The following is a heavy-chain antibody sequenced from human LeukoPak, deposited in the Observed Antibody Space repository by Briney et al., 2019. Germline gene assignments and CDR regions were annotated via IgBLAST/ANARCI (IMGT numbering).Heavy chain of an antibody. D-gene: IGHD3-22*01. V-gene: IGHV3-30*18. CDR3: AKGEYNYDPADAFDI. CDR1: GFTFSSYG. Sequence: GGSLRLSCAASGFTFSSYGMHWVHQAPGKGLEWVAVISYDGSNKYYADSVKGRFTISRGNSKNTLYLQMNSLRAEDTAVYYCAKGEYNYDPADAFDIWGQGTMVTVSS. CDR2: ISYDGSNK. J-gene: IGHJ3*02.